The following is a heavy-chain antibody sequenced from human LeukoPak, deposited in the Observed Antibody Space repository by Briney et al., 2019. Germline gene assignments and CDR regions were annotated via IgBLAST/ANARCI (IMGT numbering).Heavy chain of an antibody. V-gene: IGHV4-59*08. CDR1: GGSISRYY. CDR3: ASTRDYGGNPGYFDY. D-gene: IGHD4-23*01. CDR2: ISYSGST. J-gene: IGHJ4*02. Sequence: SETLSLTCTVSGGSISRYYWSWIRQPPGKGLEWIGYISYSGSTNYNPSLKSRVTISVDTSQNQFSLKLSSVTAADTAMYYCASTRDYGGNPGYFDYWGQGTLVTVSS.